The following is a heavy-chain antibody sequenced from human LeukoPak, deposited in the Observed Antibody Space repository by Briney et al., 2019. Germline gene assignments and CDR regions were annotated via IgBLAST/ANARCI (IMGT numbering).Heavy chain of an antibody. D-gene: IGHD7-27*01. CDR2: ISSSSRYI. CDR3: VRDQPLSGGQGFFDY. CDR1: GFTFSSYS. V-gene: IGHV3-21*01. Sequence: GGSVTLSCAASGFTFSSYSMNWVRQAPGKGLEWVSSISSSSRYIYYADSVKGRFTISRDNAKNSLYLQMNSLRGEDTAVYYCVRDQPLSGGQGFFDYWGQGALVTVSS. J-gene: IGHJ4*02.